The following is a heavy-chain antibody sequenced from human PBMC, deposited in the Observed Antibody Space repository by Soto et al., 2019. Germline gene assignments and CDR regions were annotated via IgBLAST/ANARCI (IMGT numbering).Heavy chain of an antibody. V-gene: IGHV3-30*18. CDR2: ISYDGSNK. Sequence: ESGGGVVQPGRSLRLSCAASGFTFSSYGMHWVRQAPGKGLEWVAVISYDGSNKYYADSVKGRFTISRDNSKNTLYLQMNSLRAEDTAVYYCAKDRPTYYYGSGRSYDAFDIWGQGTMVTVSS. J-gene: IGHJ3*02. D-gene: IGHD3-10*01. CDR3: AKDRPTYYYGSGRSYDAFDI. CDR1: GFTFSSYG.